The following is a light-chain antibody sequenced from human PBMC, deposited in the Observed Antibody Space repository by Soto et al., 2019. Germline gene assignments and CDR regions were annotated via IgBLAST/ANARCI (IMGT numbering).Light chain of an antibody. Sequence: IPMTQSPSPLSASVGDRVTITCRASQSISSWSAWYQQKPGKAPKLLIYKASSLESGVPSRFSGSGSGTECTLTISSLQPDDVATYYCQQYKSYLITFGQGTRLEIK. V-gene: IGKV1-5*03. J-gene: IGKJ5*01. CDR2: KAS. CDR1: QSISSW. CDR3: QQYKSYLIT.